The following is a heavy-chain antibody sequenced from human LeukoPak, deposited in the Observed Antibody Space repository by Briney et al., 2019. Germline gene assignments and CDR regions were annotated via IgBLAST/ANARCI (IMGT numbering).Heavy chain of an antibody. Sequence: SETLSLTCTVSGGSISSTSYYWGWIRQPPGKGLEWIGSIYYSGSTYYNPSLKSRVTISVDTSKNQFSLKLSSVTAADTAVYYCARAGYSSGWFVRGANWFDPWGQGTLVTVSS. J-gene: IGHJ5*02. CDR3: ARAGYSSGWFVRGANWFDP. CDR2: IYYSGST. CDR1: GGSISSTSYY. V-gene: IGHV4-39*01. D-gene: IGHD6-19*01.